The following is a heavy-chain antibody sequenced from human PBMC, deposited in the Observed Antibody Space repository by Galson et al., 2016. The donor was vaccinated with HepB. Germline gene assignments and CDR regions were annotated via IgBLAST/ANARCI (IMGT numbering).Heavy chain of an antibody. CDR2: IWYDGSEK. V-gene: IGHV3-33*01. Sequence: SLRLSCAASGFTFSRYGMHWVRQAPGKGLEWVAIIWYDGSEKYYADSVKGRFTISRDNSKNTLYLQMNSLRAEDTAVYYCARDEIAGTTGDYWGQGTLVTVSS. D-gene: IGHD1-7*01. J-gene: IGHJ4*02. CDR3: ARDEIAGTTGDY. CDR1: GFTFSRYG.